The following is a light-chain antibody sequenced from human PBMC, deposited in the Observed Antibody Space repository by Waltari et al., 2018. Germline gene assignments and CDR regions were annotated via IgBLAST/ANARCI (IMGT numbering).Light chain of an antibody. V-gene: IGKV3-20*01. CDR3: PQYGSSPYT. CDR2: GAS. Sequence: EIGWTQSPGTLSVTTGERATLSCRASQSVRSSYFAWYQQKPGQAPRLLIDGASSRSPRIPARFSGSGSGADLPLTISRLEPEDFAVYYCPQYGSSPYTFGQGTQLQI. J-gene: IGKJ2*01. CDR1: QSVRSSY.